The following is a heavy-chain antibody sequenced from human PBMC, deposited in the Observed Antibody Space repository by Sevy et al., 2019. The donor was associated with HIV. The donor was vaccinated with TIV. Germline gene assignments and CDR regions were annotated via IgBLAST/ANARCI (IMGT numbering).Heavy chain of an antibody. J-gene: IGHJ4*02. Sequence: SETLSLTCTVSGGSITSLYWNWIRQPPGKGLEWIANIYYNGHINYNPSLKSRVTITLDTPKNQFSLGLGSVTAADTAMYYCAGENAWGRGYSWGQGTLVTVSS. CDR1: GGSITSLY. CDR2: IYYNGHI. V-gene: IGHV4-59*08. D-gene: IGHD1-26*01. CDR3: AGENAWGRGYS.